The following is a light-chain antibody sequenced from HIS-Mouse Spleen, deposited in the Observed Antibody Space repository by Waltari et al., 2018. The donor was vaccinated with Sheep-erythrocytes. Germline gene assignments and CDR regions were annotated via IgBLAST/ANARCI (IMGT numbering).Light chain of an antibody. CDR3: NSRDSSGNLWV. V-gene: IGLV3-19*01. J-gene: IGLJ3*02. CDR2: GKN. Sequence: SSELTQDPAVSVALGQTVRITCQGDSLRSYCASWYQQKPGQAPVLVIYGKNNRPSGIPDRFSGSSSGNTASLTITGAQAEDEADYYCNSRDSSGNLWVFGGGTKLTVL. CDR1: SLRSYC.